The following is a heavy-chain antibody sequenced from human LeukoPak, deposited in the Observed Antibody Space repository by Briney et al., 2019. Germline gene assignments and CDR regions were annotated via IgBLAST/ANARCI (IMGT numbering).Heavy chain of an antibody. J-gene: IGHJ3*02. CDR2: IYYSGST. CDR3: ARWIQNDAFDI. Sequence: PSETLSLTCTVPGGSISSYYWSWIRQPPGKGLEWIGYIYYSGSTNYNPSLKSRVTISVDTSKNQFSLKLSSVTAADTAVYYCARWIQNDAFDIWGQGTMVTVSS. V-gene: IGHV4-59*08. CDR1: GGSISSYY. D-gene: IGHD5-18*01.